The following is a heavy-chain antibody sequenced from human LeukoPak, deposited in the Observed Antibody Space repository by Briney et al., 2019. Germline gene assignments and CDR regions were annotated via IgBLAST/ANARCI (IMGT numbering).Heavy chain of an antibody. CDR3: AKSPAGSSWPSIDY. J-gene: IGHJ4*02. Sequence: SGGSLRLSCEASGFTFSNYAMSWVRQAPGKGLECVSPISGSGGSTYHRDSVKGRFTVSRDNSKNTLYLQMNSLRAEDTAVYYCAKSPAGSSWPSIDYWGQGTLVTVSS. CDR1: GFTFSNYA. V-gene: IGHV3-23*01. CDR2: ISGSGGST. D-gene: IGHD6-13*01.